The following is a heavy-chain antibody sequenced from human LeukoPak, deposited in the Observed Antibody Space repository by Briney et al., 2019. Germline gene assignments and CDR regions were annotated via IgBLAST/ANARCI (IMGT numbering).Heavy chain of an antibody. V-gene: IGHV3-30*02. CDR3: AKRLAAAGTFDY. D-gene: IGHD6-13*01. CDR2: IRNDGTEK. CDR1: GLTFRYYG. J-gene: IGHJ4*02. Sequence: PGGSLRLSCAASGLTFRYYGMHWVRQAPGKGLEWVAYIRNDGTEKYYADSVKGRFTISRDNSKNTLDLQMNSLRAEDTAVYYCAKRLAAAGTFDYWGQGTLVTVSS.